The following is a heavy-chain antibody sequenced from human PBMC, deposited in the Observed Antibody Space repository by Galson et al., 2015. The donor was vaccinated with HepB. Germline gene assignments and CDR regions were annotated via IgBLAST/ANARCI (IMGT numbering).Heavy chain of an antibody. V-gene: IGHV3-7*01. CDR1: GFTFRTSW. J-gene: IGHJ4*02. CDR2: INQNGREK. Sequence: SLRLSCAASGFTFRTSWMTWVRQAPGKGLEWVANINQNGREKFYVDSVKGRFTISRDNAKNSLYLQMNSLRAEDTAVYFCAKNILWFGDERDGASDSWGQGTLVTVSS. CDR3: AKNILWFGDERDGASDS. D-gene: IGHD3-10*01.